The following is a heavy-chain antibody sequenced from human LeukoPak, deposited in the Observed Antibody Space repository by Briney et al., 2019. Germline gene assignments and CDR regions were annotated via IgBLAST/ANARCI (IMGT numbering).Heavy chain of an antibody. CDR2: IYTSGST. Sequence: SETLSLTCTVSGGSISSGSYYWSWIRQPAGKGLEWIGRIYTSGSTNYNPSLKSRVTISVDTSKNQFSLKLSSVTAADTAVYYCAIDYYDSSGHGDYWGQGTLVTVFS. J-gene: IGHJ4*02. CDR3: AIDYYDSSGHGDY. CDR1: GGSISSGSYY. D-gene: IGHD3-22*01. V-gene: IGHV4-61*02.